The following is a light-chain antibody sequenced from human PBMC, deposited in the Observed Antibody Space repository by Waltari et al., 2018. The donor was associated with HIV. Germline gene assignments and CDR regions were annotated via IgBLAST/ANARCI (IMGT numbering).Light chain of an antibody. CDR2: EDV. J-gene: IGLJ2*01. CDR1: KLGDKY. V-gene: IGLV3-1*01. Sequence: TAIITCSGDKLGDKYASWYQQRPGQSPVLVIYEDVKRPSGIPERFSGSNSGNTATLTISGTQAMDESDYYCQAWDSHNVIFGGGTKLTVL. CDR3: QAWDSHNVI.